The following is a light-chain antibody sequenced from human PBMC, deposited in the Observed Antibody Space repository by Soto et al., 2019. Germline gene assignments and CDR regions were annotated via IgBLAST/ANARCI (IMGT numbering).Light chain of an antibody. J-gene: IGKJ4*01. CDR3: QQYNSPLT. Sequence: TQSPDTQTVSPGERATLSCRASQSVSSSYLAWYQQKPGQAPRLLIYGASNRATGIPDRFSGSGSGTDFTLTISRLDPEDFAVYYCQQYNSPLTFGGGTKVDIK. CDR2: GAS. CDR1: QSVSSSY. V-gene: IGKV3-20*01.